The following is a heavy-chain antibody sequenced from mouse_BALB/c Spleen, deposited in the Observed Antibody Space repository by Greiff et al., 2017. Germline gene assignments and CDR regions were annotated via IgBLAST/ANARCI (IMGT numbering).Heavy chain of an antibody. CDR3: ARGDYDYFDV. V-gene: IGHV1-7*01. CDR1: GYTFTSYW. J-gene: IGHJ1*01. Sequence: AQLQQSGAELAKPGASVKMSCKASGYTFTSYWMHWVKQRPGQGLEWIGYINPSTGYTEYNQKFKDKATLTADKSSSTAYMQLSSLTSEDSAVYYCARGDYDYFDVWGAGTTVTVSS. D-gene: IGHD2-4*01. CDR2: INPSTGYT.